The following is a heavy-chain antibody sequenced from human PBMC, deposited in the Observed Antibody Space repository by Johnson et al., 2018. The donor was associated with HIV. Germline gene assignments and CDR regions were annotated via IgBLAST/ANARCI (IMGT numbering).Heavy chain of an antibody. J-gene: IGHJ3*02. CDR3: ARDREYGLAWGWTLDI. V-gene: IGHV3-30*02. CDR1: GFTFSTYG. CDR2: IRHEGNNK. Sequence: QVQLVESGGGVVPPGGSLRLSCAASGFTFSTYGMHWVRQAPGKGLEWVAFIRHEGNNKYYADSVKGRFIISRDNARNTLYLQLNSLRTEDTAVYYCARDREYGLAWGWTLDIWGQGTMVTVSS. D-gene: IGHD2/OR15-2a*01.